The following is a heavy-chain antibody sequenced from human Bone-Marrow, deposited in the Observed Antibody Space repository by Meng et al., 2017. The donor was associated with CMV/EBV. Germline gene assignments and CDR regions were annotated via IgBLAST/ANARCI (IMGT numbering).Heavy chain of an antibody. J-gene: IGHJ5*02. V-gene: IGHV4-4*02. D-gene: IGHD3-9*01. CDR3: ARNYDILTGLDHWFDP. CDR2: INHSGST. Sequence: SETLSLTCAVSGGSISSSNWWSWVRQPPGKGLEWIGEINHSGSTNYNPSLKSRATISVDTSKNQFSLKLSSVTAADTAVYYCARNYDILTGLDHWFDPCGQGTLVTVSS. CDR1: GGSISSSNW.